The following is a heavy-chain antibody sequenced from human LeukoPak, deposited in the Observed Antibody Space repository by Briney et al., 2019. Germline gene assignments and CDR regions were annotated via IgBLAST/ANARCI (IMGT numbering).Heavy chain of an antibody. Sequence: AGGSLRLSCEASGFTFSSYAIRWVRQAPGTGLEWVSSIPGSGGATYYADSVRGRFSISRDSSKNTVYLQMSSLRDEDTAVYYCARARPWDSSRSYNFVMDVWGHGTTVTVSS. V-gene: IGHV3-23*01. CDR2: IPGSGGAT. CDR3: ARARPWDSSRSYNFVMDV. D-gene: IGHD3-22*01. CDR1: GFTFSSYA. J-gene: IGHJ6*02.